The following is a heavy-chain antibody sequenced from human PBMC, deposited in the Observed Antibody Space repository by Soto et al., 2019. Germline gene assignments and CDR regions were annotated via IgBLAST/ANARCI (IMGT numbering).Heavy chain of an antibody. J-gene: IGHJ6*02. CDR1: GDSISSYY. V-gene: IGHV4-59*01. CDR3: ARGWADILTGYYTTSGGMDV. Sequence: PSETLSLTCTVSGDSISSYYWSWIRQPPGKGLEWIGHIYYSGSTNYNPSLKSRVTISVDTSKNQFSLKLSSVTAADTAVYYCARGWADILTGYYTTSGGMDVWGQGTTVTVSS. CDR2: IYYSGST. D-gene: IGHD3-9*01.